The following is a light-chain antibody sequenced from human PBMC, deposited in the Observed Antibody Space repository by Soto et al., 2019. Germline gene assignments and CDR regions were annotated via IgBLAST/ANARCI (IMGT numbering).Light chain of an antibody. J-gene: IGKJ1*01. Sequence: DIQMTQSPSTLSASVGDRVTITCRASQSISSWLAWYQQKPGKAPKLPIYDASSLESGVPSRFSGSGSGTEFTLTISSLQPDDFATYYCQQYNSYSPTFGQGTKVDI. V-gene: IGKV1-5*01. CDR1: QSISSW. CDR2: DAS. CDR3: QQYNSYSPT.